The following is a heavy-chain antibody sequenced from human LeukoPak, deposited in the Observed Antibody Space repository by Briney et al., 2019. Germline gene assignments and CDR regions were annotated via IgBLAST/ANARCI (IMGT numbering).Heavy chain of an antibody. Sequence: PKASVKVSCKASGGTFSSYAISWVRQAPGQGLEWMGRIIPILGIANYAQKFQGRVTITADKSTSTAYMELSSLRSEDTAVYYCARDQDHIAVAGIDYWGQGTLVTVSS. J-gene: IGHJ4*02. D-gene: IGHD6-19*01. V-gene: IGHV1-69*04. CDR2: IIPILGIA. CDR1: GGTFSSYA. CDR3: ARDQDHIAVAGIDY.